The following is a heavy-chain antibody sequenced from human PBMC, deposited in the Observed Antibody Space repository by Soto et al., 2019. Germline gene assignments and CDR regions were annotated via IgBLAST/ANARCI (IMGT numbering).Heavy chain of an antibody. CDR2: VNPHSGET. V-gene: IGHV1-8*01. CDR1: GYTFITYD. D-gene: IGHD1-1*01. Sequence: QAQLVQSGAEVKKPGASVKVSCKASGYTFITYDINWVRQAPGQGLEWMGWVNPHSGETELAQKFQGRLTMTTNTSINTAYMELSNLRSEDTAMYYCARAEAWKFIYWFDPWGRGTLVTVAS. J-gene: IGHJ5*02. CDR3: ARAEAWKFIYWFDP.